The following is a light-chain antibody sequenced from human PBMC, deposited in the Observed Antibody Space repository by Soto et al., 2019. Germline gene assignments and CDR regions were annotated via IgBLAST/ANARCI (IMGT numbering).Light chain of an antibody. CDR3: QQLNSFPIP. Sequence: IQLTQSPSSLSASVGDRVTISCRARQGIANFSACYQQKPGKAPKLLIYAASTLPSGVPSRFSGSGSGTDFTLTISSLQPEDLATYYCQQLNSFPIPFGPGTKVDIE. CDR2: AAS. V-gene: IGKV1-9*01. CDR1: QGIANF. J-gene: IGKJ3*01.